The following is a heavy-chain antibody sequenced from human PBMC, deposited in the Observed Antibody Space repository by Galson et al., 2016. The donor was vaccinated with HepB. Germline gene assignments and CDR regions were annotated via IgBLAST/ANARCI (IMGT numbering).Heavy chain of an antibody. V-gene: IGHV1-58*01. J-gene: IGHJ6*02. CDR1: GFTFTSSA. CDR2: IVVGSGNT. D-gene: IGHD6-19*01. Sequence: GFTFTSSAVQWVRQARGQRLEWIGWIVVGSGNTNYAQKFQERVTITRDMSTSTAYMELSSLRSEDTAVYYCAARGYSSGLYGMDVWGQGTTVTVSS. CDR3: AARGYSSGLYGMDV.